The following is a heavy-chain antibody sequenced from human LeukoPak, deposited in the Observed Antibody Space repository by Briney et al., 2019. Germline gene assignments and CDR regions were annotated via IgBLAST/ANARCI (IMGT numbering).Heavy chain of an antibody. D-gene: IGHD1-26*01. Sequence: GGSLRLSCAASGFTFSSYAMSWVRQAPGKGLQWVSWITSGSNKIEYADSVKGRFTISRDNAKNSLYLQMSSLRAEDTAVYFCVRGTRWEPLDYWGQGTLVTVSS. V-gene: IGHV3-21*01. CDR1: GFTFSSYA. CDR3: VRGTRWEPLDY. J-gene: IGHJ4*02. CDR2: ITSGSNKI.